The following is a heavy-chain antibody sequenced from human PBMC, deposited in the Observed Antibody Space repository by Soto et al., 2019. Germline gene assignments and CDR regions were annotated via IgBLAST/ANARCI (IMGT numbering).Heavy chain of an antibody. J-gene: IGHJ4*02. CDR3: ARDNGYYDL. Sequence: QIQMVQSGAEVKQPGASVKISCKTSGYTFSSYSINWVRQAPGQGLEWMAWISTYSGNTHYAERVQGRVTVTLDKSARTAFMEMRGPTSDDTAVYFCARDNGYYDLWGQGTLVTVSS. CDR2: ISTYSGNT. CDR1: GYTFSSYS. V-gene: IGHV1-18*04.